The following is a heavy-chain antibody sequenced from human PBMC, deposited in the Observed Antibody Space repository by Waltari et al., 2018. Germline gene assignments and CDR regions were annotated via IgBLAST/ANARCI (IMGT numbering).Heavy chain of an antibody. Sequence: QLQLQESGSGLVKPSQTLSLTCAVSGGPISSGGCCWCWMRQPPGKGLEWIGYIYHSGSTYYNPSLKSRVTISVDRSKNQFSLKLSSVTAADTAVYYCARATIFVTGFDPWGQGTLVTVSS. V-gene: IGHV4-30-2*01. CDR1: GGPISSGGCC. D-gene: IGHD3-3*01. CDR2: IYHSGST. J-gene: IGHJ5*02. CDR3: ARATIFVTGFDP.